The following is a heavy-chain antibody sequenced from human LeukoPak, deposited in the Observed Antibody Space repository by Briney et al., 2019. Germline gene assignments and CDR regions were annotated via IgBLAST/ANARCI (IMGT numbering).Heavy chain of an antibody. Sequence: PSETLSLTCTVSGGSISSYYWSWIRQPPGKGLEWIGYIYYSGSTNYNPSLKSRVTISVDTSKNQFSLKLSSVTAADTAVYYCARESLMGESEISDYWGQGTLVTVSS. CDR3: ARESLMGESEISDY. CDR2: IYYSGST. V-gene: IGHV4-59*01. D-gene: IGHD2-8*01. J-gene: IGHJ4*02. CDR1: GGSISSYY.